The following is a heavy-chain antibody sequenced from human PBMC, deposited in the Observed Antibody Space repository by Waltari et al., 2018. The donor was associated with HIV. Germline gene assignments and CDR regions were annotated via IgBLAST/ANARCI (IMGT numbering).Heavy chain of an antibody. Sequence: QVQLQESGPGLVKPSQTLSLTCTVSGGSISSGGYYWSWIRQHPGKGLEWIGYIYYIGITYYNPSLKSRVTISVDTSKNQFSLKLSSVTAADTAVYYCAREKSTIVGFDYWGQGTLVTVSS. V-gene: IGHV4-31*03. CDR1: GGSISSGGYY. J-gene: IGHJ4*02. CDR3: AREKSTIVGFDY. CDR2: IYYIGIT. D-gene: IGHD1-26*01.